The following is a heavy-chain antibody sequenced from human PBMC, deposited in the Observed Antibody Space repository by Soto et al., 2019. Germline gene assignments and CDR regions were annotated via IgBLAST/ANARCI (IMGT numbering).Heavy chain of an antibody. D-gene: IGHD1-7*01. CDR3: ARVGGITGTTFDY. V-gene: IGHV4-59*01. CDR2: IFHSGST. CDR1: GASISSNY. J-gene: IGHJ4*02. Sequence: SEILSLTCTVSGASISSNYWSWIRQPPGKGLEWIGYIFHSGSTNYNPSLKSRVTISVDTSENEFSLKLNSVTAADTAVYYCARVGGITGTTFDYWGQGSPVTVSS.